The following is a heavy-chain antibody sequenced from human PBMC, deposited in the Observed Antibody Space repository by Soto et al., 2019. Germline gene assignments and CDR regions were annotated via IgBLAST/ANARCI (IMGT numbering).Heavy chain of an antibody. D-gene: IGHD6-19*01. J-gene: IGHJ4*02. V-gene: IGHV4-31*03. CDR1: GGSISSGGYY. CDR3: ARSGYSSGWYEKPLDY. Sequence: SETLSLTCTVSGGSISSGGYYWSWIRQHPGKGLEWIGYIYYSGSTYYNPSLKSRVTISVDTSKNQFSLKLSSVTVADTAVYYCARSGYSSGWYEKPLDYWGQGTLVTVSS. CDR2: IYYSGST.